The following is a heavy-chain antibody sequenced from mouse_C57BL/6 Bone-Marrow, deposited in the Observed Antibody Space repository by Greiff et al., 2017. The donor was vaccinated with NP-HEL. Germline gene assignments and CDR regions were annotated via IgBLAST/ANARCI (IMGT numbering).Heavy chain of an antibody. V-gene: IGHV1-82*01. D-gene: IGHD1-1*01. CDR2: IYPGDGDT. Sequence: VQLQQSGPELVKPGASVKISCKASGYAFSSSWMNWVKQRPGKGLEWIGRIYPGDGDTNYNGKFKGKATLTADKSSSTAYMQLSSLTSEDSAVYFCARSDYGSSIYAMDYWGQGTSVTVSS. J-gene: IGHJ4*01. CDR3: ARSDYGSSIYAMDY. CDR1: GYAFSSSW.